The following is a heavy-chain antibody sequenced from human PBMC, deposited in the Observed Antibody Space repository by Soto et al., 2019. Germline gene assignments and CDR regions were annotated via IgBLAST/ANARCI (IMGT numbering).Heavy chain of an antibody. Sequence: EVQLLESGGGLVQPGGSLRLSCVVSGFTLSTHASIWVRQGPGKGLEWVSGIDSGGRTFHADSVKGRFTLSRDNSKTALYMQMDSLRAEDTAVYYCAKEGYVSGFLWGQGTLVTVSS. CDR3: AKEGYVSGFL. CDR2: IDSGGRT. CDR1: GFTLSTHA. D-gene: IGHD3-10*01. J-gene: IGHJ4*02. V-gene: IGHV3-23*01.